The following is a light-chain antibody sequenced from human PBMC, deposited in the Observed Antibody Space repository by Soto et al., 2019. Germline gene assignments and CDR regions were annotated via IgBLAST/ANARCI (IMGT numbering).Light chain of an antibody. V-gene: IGKV1-39*01. Sequence: DVQVTQSPSSLSASVGDRVTITCRTSQIIVTYLIWYQQRPGKAPTLLIYGASTLQSGVPAMFSGSGSGTDFSLTINSLQPEDSATYYCQQTYSTPITFGRGTRLEIK. J-gene: IGKJ5*01. CDR2: GAS. CDR1: QIIVTY. CDR3: QQTYSTPIT.